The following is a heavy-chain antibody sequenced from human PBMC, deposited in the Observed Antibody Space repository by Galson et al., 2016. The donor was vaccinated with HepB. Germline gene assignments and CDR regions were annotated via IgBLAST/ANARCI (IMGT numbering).Heavy chain of an antibody. J-gene: IGHJ4*02. CDR3: ASNFNDYWNAPAAS. CDR2: VIPLLGAL. CDR1: GGDFSTYT. V-gene: IGHV1-69*13. Sequence: SVKVSCKASGGDFSTYTITWVRQGPGQGLEWMRGVIPLLGALNFAQRFQGRVAINADESTKTVYMELSSLRSEDTAVYFCASNFNDYWNAPAASWGQGTLVSVSS. D-gene: IGHD3-3*01.